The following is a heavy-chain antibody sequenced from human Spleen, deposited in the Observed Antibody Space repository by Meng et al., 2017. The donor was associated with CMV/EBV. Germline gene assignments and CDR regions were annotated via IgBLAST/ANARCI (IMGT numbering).Heavy chain of an antibody. J-gene: IGHJ3*02. Sequence: GGSLRLSCAASGFTFSSYSMNWVRQAPGKGLEWVSYISITSSTIYYADSVKGRFTISRDNAKNSLYLQMNSLRGEDTAVYYCARDPGGPTMLGFDIWGQGTLVTVSS. CDR3: ARDPGGPTMLGFDI. D-gene: IGHD5-12*01. V-gene: IGHV3-48*04. CDR1: GFTFSSYS. CDR2: ISITSSTI.